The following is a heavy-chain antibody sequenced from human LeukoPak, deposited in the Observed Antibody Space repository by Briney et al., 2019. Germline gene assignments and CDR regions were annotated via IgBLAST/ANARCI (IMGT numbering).Heavy chain of an antibody. Sequence: GESLKISCKCFGYKGSGYTFTSDWIGWVRQMPGKGLEWRGIIYPGDSDTRYSPSFQGQVTISADNSISTAYLQWSSLKASDTAIYYCARHVRGWYIDFWGQGTLVTVSS. CDR1: GYTFTSDW. CDR3: ARHVRGWYIDF. V-gene: IGHV5-51*01. D-gene: IGHD6-19*01. CDR2: IYPGDSDT. J-gene: IGHJ4*02.